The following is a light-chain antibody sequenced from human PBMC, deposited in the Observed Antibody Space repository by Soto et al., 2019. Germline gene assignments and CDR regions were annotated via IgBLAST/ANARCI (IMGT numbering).Light chain of an antibody. Sequence: MVSTHPAPTVSLSPGERATLSCGASETVGKNYLAWYQQKSGQAPRLLIHGASNRATGIPERFSGSGSGTDFTLTISRLEPEDFVAYYCQQYATDPLTFGGGTMV. CDR1: ETVGKNY. CDR2: GAS. V-gene: IGKV3-20*01. J-gene: IGKJ4*01. CDR3: QQYATDPLT.